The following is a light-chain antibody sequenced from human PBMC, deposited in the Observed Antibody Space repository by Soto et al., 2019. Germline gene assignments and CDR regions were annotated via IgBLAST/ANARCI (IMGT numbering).Light chain of an antibody. V-gene: IGLV2-23*02. CDR2: EFN. CDR3: GSHVGTNTAI. CDR1: SSSIGSYNP. J-gene: IGLJ2*01. Sequence: QSVLTQPASVSGSPGQSITISCTGTSSSIGSYNPVSWYQLFPGKAPKLMIYEFNKRPSGVSHRFSGSKSGSTASLTISGLLAEDEADYYCGSHVGTNTAIFGGGTKLTVL.